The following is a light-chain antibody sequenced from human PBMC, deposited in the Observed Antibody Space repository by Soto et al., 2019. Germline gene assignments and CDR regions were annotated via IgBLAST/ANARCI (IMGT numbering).Light chain of an antibody. CDR1: QSISSY. CDR2: AAS. V-gene: IGKV1-39*01. Sequence: DIQMTQSPSSLSASVGDRVTITCRASQSISSYLNWYQQKPGKAPKLLIYAASSFQSGVPSRFSGSGSGTDLTLTISSLQPEDFATYYCQQYNSYPWTFGQGTKVDIK. CDR3: QQYNSYPWT. J-gene: IGKJ1*01.